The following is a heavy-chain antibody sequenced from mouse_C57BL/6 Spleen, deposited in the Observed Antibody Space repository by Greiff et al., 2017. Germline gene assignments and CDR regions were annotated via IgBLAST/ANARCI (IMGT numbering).Heavy chain of an antibody. CDR2: INPSSGYT. CDR1: GYTFTSYW. V-gene: IGHV1-7*01. D-gene: IGHD1-1*01. Sequence: QVQLQQSGAELAKPGASVKLSCKASGYTFTSYWMHWVKQRPGQGLEWIGYINPSSGYTKYNQKFKDKATLTADKSSSTAYMQLSSLTYEDEAVYFCASPSLGGSSDWYFGVWGTGTTVTVSS. CDR3: ASPSLGGSSDWYFGV. J-gene: IGHJ1*03.